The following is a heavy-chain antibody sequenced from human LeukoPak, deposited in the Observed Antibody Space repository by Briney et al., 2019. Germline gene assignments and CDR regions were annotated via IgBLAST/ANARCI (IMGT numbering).Heavy chain of an antibody. CDR2: ISCGSSYK. Sequence: GGSLRLSCAASGFTFSSYSWNWVRQAPGKGLEWVSSISCGSSYKYYAHSLKGRLTISRHNDKHSVDLPMNNLTAKDTPGYYCPREGWGVAAGFDYWGQGTLVTVSS. J-gene: IGHJ4*02. CDR1: GFTFSSYS. D-gene: IGHD6-19*01. CDR3: PREGWGVAAGFDY. V-gene: IGHV3-21*01.